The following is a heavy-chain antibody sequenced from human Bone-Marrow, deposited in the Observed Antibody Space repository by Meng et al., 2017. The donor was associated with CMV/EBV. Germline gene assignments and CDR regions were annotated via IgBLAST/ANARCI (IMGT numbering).Heavy chain of an antibody. D-gene: IGHD3-22*01. CDR2: IYYSGST. V-gene: IGHV4-30-4*08. Sequence: SETLSLTCTVPGGSISSGDYYWSWIRQPPGKGLEWIGYIYYSGSTFYNPSIKSRVTIEVDTSKNQFSLKLSSVTAADTAVYYCARIAAYYYDSSGYGDAFDIWGQGTMVTVSS. CDR3: ARIAAYYYDSSGYGDAFDI. J-gene: IGHJ3*02. CDR1: GGSISSGDYY.